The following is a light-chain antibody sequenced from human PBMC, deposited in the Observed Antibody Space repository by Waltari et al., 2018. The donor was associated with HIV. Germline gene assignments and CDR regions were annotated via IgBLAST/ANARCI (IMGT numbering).Light chain of an antibody. J-gene: IGLJ2*01. CDR1: SSNIGSNT. V-gene: IGLV1-44*01. CDR2: GHD. CDR3: ATWDDSLKGVI. Sequence: QSELTQPPSKSGAPGQRVTISCYGSSSNIGSNTVNWYQHLPGATPQLLIYGHDPRPSGVPDLFSGSKSCTSASLAISGLLSEDEGDYYCATWDDSLKGVIFGGGTKLTVL.